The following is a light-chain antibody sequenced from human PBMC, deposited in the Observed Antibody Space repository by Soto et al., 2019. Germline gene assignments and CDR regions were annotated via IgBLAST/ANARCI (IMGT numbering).Light chain of an antibody. CDR3: QQTHSFPLT. Sequence: DIQMTQSPSSVSASVGDRVTITWRASQDISSWLAWYQQIPGKAPKLLINSASSLQSGVPSTFSGSRSGTDFTLTISSLQPEDFATYYCQQTHSFPLTFGGGTKVEIK. CDR1: QDISSW. CDR2: SAS. V-gene: IGKV1-12*01. J-gene: IGKJ4*01.